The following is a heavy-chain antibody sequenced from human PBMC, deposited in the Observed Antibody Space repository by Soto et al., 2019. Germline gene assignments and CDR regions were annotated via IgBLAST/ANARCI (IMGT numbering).Heavy chain of an antibody. CDR3: ARAAYGEYWFDP. Sequence: EVQLVESGGGVVPPGGSLRLSCAASGFTFSAYWMHWVRQAPGKGLMWVSRINGDGRTTSYADSVKGRFTISRENAKNTMDLQMNSLRAEDTAVYYCARAAYGEYWFDPWGQGPLVTVSS. CDR2: INGDGRTT. D-gene: IGHD4-17*01. V-gene: IGHV3-74*01. J-gene: IGHJ5*02. CDR1: GFTFSAYW.